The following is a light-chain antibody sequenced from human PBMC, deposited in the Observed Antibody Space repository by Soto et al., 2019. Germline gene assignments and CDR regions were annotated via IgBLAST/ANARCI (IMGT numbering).Light chain of an antibody. J-gene: IGKJ5*01. CDR2: GAS. V-gene: IGKV3-20*01. CDR3: QRIT. CDR1: HRVTSDY. Sequence: EMVSAQSPGTLSLSPGERATLSCRASHRVTSDYLAWYQQKPGQAPRVLIYGASTRATGIPARFTGSGSGTEFILTISRLEPEDFAVYYSQRITFGQGTRLEIK.